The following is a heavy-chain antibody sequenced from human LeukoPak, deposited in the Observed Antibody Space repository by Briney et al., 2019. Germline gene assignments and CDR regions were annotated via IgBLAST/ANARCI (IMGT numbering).Heavy chain of an antibody. CDR1: GFTVSSNY. CDR3: ASGVGATEIDAFDI. CDR2: IYSGGST. Sequence: GGSLRLSCAASGFTVSSNYMSWVRQAPGKGLEWVSVIYSGGSTYYADSVKGRFTISRGNSKNTLYLQMNSLRAEDTAVYYCASGVGATEIDAFDIWGQGTMVTVSS. D-gene: IGHD1-26*01. J-gene: IGHJ3*02. V-gene: IGHV3-66*01.